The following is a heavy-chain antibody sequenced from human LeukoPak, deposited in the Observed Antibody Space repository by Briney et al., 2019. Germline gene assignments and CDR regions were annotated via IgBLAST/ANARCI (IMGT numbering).Heavy chain of an antibody. J-gene: IGHJ5*02. D-gene: IGHD4-23*01. Sequence: SETLSLTCTVSGGSISSSSYYWGWIRQPPGKGLEWIGSIYYSGSTYYNPSLKSRVTISVDTSKNQFSLKLSSVTAADTAVYYCARRVLLRWQNWFDPWGQGTLVTVSS. CDR3: ARRVLLRWQNWFDP. CDR1: GGSISSSSYY. CDR2: IYYSGST. V-gene: IGHV4-39*07.